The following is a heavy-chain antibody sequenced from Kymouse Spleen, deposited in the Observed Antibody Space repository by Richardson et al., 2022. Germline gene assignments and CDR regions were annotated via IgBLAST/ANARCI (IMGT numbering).Heavy chain of an antibody. Sequence: QLQLQESGPGLVKPSETLSLTCTVSGGSISSSSYYWGWIRQPPGKGLEWIGSIYYSGSTYYNPSLKSRVTISVDTSKNQFSLKLSSVTAADTAVYYCARGGWVVPAAMPGFDYWGQGTLVTVSS. D-gene: IGHD2-2*02. J-gene: IGHJ4*02. CDR1: GGSISSSSYY. V-gene: IGHV4-39*01. CDR2: IYYSGST. CDR3: ARGGWVVPAAMPGFDY.